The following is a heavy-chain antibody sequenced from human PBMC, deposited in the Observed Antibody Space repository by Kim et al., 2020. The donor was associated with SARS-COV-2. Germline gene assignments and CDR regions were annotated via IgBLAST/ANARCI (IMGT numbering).Heavy chain of an antibody. Sequence: ASVKVSCKVSGYTLCKLAIHWVRQAPGKGLEWMGGIHPDDGVTNYPQKFQGRVTMTADTSTDTAYMELSSLTSADTAVYYCATLYDIGTCGKGSLVPDS. D-gene: IGHD2-8*01. CDR1: GYTLCKLA. CDR3: ATLYDIGTCGKGSLVPDS. CDR2: IHPDDGVT. J-gene: IGHJ5*01. V-gene: IGHV1-24*01.